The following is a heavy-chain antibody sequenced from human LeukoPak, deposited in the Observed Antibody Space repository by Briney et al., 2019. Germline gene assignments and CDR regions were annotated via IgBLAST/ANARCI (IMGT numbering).Heavy chain of an antibody. D-gene: IGHD3-3*01. CDR2: IKQDGSEK. J-gene: IGHJ4*02. Sequence: GGSLRLSCAASGFTFSSFWMSWVRQAPGKGLEWVANIKQDGSEKYYVDSVKGRFTISRDNAKTSLYLQMNSPRAEDTAVYYCARDLTRYYDFWSGYKDYWGQETLVTVSS. V-gene: IGHV3-7*01. CDR1: GFTFSSFW. CDR3: ARDLTRYYDFWSGYKDY.